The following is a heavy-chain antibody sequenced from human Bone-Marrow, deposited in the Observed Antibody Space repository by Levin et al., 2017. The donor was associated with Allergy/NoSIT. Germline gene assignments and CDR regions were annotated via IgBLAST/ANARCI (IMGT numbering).Heavy chain of an antibody. D-gene: IGHD3-10*01. V-gene: IGHV3-7*01. J-gene: IGHJ4*02. CDR1: GFMFSDYS. CDR3: ARDANIDSGVGTFDY. CDR2: IEQDGGET. Sequence: PGGSLRLSCAASGFMFSDYSMTWVRQAPGKGLEWVANIEQDGGETYYVDSVKGRFTISRDNAKNSLYLQMSTLRAEDTAVYYCARDANIDSGVGTFDYWGQGTLVTVSS.